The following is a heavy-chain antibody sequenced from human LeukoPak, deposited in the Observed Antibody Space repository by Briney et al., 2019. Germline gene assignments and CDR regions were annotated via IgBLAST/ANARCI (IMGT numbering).Heavy chain of an antibody. CDR3: ARVSYSYGLSSFDL. D-gene: IGHD5-18*01. CDR1: GGPMSGHY. J-gene: IGHJ5*02. Sequence: PSETLSLTCNVSGGPMSGHYWNWIRKPPGKGLEWIGYISYSGSTNYNPSLKSRVTISVDTSKNQFSLKLSSVTAADTAVYYCARVSYSYGLSSFDLWGQGTLVTVSS. V-gene: IGHV4-59*11. CDR2: ISYSGST.